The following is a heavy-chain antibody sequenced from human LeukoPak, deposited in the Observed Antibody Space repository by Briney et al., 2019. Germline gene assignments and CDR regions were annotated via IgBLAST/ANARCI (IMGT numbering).Heavy chain of an antibody. Sequence: GGSLRLSCAASGFTFDDYAMHWVRQAPGKGLEWVSGISWNSGSIGYADSVKGRFTISRDNAKNSLYLQMNSLRAEDTALYYCAKAIVGATLGSFDYWGQGTLVTVFS. CDR3: AKAIVGATLGSFDY. CDR1: GFTFDDYA. D-gene: IGHD1-26*01. J-gene: IGHJ4*02. CDR2: ISWNSGSI. V-gene: IGHV3-9*01.